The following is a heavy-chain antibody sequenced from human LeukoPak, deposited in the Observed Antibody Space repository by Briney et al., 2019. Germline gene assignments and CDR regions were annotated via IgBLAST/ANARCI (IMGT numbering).Heavy chain of an antibody. V-gene: IGHV3-74*01. CDR1: GFTFSNYW. Sequence: GGSLRLSCVASGFTFSNYWMHWVRQAPGKGLVWVSRITSDGSGTVNADSVKGRFTISRDNSKNTLFLQMNSLRAEDTAIYYCAKAGSSGWSSSGGDYWGQGSLVTVSS. CDR2: ITSDGSGT. CDR3: AKAGSSGWSSSGGDY. J-gene: IGHJ4*02. D-gene: IGHD6-19*01.